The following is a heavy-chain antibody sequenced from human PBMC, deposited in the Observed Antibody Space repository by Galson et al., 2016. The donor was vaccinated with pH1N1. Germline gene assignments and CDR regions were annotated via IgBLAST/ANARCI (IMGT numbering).Heavy chain of an antibody. J-gene: IGHJ2*01. CDR2: IWYYGSNK. CDR3: ARRYFDL. V-gene: IGHV3-33*01. CDR1: GFTFSSYG. Sequence: SLRLSCAASGFTFSSYGIHWVRQAPGKGLEWVAVIWYYGSNKYYADSVKGRFSISRDNSKNTLYLQMNSLRAEDTAVYYCARRYFDLWGRGTLVTVSS.